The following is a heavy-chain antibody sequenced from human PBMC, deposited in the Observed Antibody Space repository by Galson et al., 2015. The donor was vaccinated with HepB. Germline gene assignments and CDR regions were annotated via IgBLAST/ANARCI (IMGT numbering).Heavy chain of an antibody. V-gene: IGHV3-23*01. CDR3: AKAASRGDYYYYYMDV. J-gene: IGHJ6*03. CDR1: GFTSGLTFSSYA. CDR2: ISSSGGTT. Sequence: SLRLSCAASGFTSGLTFSSYAMSWVRQAPGKGLQWVSTISSSGGTTYYADSVEGRFTISGDNSKNTVYLQMNSLRADETAVYYCAKAASRGDYYYYYMDVWGIGTTVTVSS.